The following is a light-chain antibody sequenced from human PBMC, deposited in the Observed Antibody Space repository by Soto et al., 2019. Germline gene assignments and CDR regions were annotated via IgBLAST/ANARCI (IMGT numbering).Light chain of an antibody. CDR1: QSVSSSY. J-gene: IGKJ5*01. Sequence: EVVLTQSPATLSLSPGERVTLSCRASQSVSSSYLAWYQQKPGQAPRLLIYGASSRATGIPVRFSGSGSGTDFTLTISSLEPEDFAVYYCQQYNNWPITFGQGTRLEIK. V-gene: IGKV3D-20*02. CDR2: GAS. CDR3: QQYNNWPIT.